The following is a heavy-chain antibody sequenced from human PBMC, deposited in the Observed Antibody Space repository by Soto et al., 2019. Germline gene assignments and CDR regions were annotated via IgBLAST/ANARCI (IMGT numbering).Heavy chain of an antibody. J-gene: IGHJ4*02. Sequence: SETLSLTCTVPDGSISNYYWSWIRQTPGKGLEWIGYVYYTGTTNYNPSLKSRVTMSMDTSKNQFSLNLTSVTAADTAVYYCAREHTTTVTTFDWWGQGTLVTVSS. CDR3: AREHTTTVTTFDW. D-gene: IGHD4-17*01. CDR2: VYYTGTT. CDR1: DGSISNYY. V-gene: IGHV4-59*01.